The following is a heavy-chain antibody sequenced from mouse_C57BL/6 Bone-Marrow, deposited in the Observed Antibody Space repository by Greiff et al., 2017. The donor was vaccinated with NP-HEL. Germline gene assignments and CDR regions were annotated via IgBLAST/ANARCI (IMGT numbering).Heavy chain of an antibody. Sequence: KPGRGLEWIGRIDPNSGGTKYNEKFKSKATLTVDKPSSTAYMQLSSLTSEDSAVYYCASDYGRGPWFAYWGQGTLVTVSA. V-gene: IGHV1-72*01. D-gene: IGHD1-1*01. J-gene: IGHJ3*01. CDR3: ASDYGRGPWFAY. CDR2: IDPNSGGT.